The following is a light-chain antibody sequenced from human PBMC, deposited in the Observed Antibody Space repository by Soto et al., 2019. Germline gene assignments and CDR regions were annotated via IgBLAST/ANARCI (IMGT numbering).Light chain of an antibody. Sequence: IVLTLSPGTLSLNPGERATLSCRASQSVADNYLAWYQQKPGQPPRLLIYAASHRATGIPDTFSGSGSGTDFTLTITRLEPEDFALYYCQQYGHSPRTFGQGGKVDIK. CDR3: QQYGHSPRT. J-gene: IGKJ1*01. CDR1: QSVADNY. V-gene: IGKV3-20*01. CDR2: AAS.